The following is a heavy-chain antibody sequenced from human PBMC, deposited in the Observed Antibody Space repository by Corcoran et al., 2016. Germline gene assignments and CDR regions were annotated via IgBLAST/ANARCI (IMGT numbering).Heavy chain of an antibody. CDR3: AKEGQGGWFDP. CDR1: GFTFSSYG. D-gene: IGHD2-15*01. V-gene: IGHV3-30*18. Sequence: QVQLVASGGGVVQPGRSLRLSCAASGFTFSSYGMHWVRQAPGKGLEWVAVISYDGSNKYYADSVKGRFTISRDNSKNTLYLQMNSLRAEDTAVYYCAKEGQGGWFDPWGQGTLVTVSS. CDR2: ISYDGSNK. J-gene: IGHJ5*02.